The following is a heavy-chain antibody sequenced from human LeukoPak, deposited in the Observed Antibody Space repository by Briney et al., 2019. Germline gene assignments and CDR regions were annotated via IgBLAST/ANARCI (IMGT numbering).Heavy chain of an antibody. J-gene: IGHJ1*01. CDR2: IYYSGST. Sequence: SETLSLTCTVSGGSISSYYWSWIRQPPGKGLEWIGYIYYSGSTNYNPSLKSRVTISVDTSKNQFSLKLSSVTAADTAVYYCASGKQQLGSKYFQHWGQGTLVTVSS. CDR1: GGSISSYY. D-gene: IGHD6-13*01. CDR3: ASGKQQLGSKYFQH. V-gene: IGHV4-59*01.